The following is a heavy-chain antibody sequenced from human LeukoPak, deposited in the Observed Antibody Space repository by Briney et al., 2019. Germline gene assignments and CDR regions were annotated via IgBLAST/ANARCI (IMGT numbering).Heavy chain of an antibody. D-gene: IGHD4-17*01. CDR2: IYYSGST. CDR3: ARESYGDYGWTFDY. CDR1: GGSISNYY. V-gene: IGHV4-59*01. Sequence: SETLSLTCTVSGGSISNYYWSWIRQPPGKGLEWIGYIYYSGSTNYNPSLKSRATISVDTSKNQFSLKLSSVTAADTAVYYCARESYGDYGWTFDYWGQGTLVTVSS. J-gene: IGHJ4*02.